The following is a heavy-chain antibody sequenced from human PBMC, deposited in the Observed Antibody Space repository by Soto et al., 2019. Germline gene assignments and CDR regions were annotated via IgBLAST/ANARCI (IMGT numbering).Heavy chain of an antibody. Sequence: ETLSLTCAVSGCSISSSNWWSWVRQPPGKGLEWIGEIYHSGSTNYNPSLKSRVTISVDKSKNQFSLKLSSVTAADTAVYYCARWSRDYYDSSGFYYYYGMDVWGQGTTVTVSS. V-gene: IGHV4-4*02. CDR2: IYHSGST. CDR1: GCSISSSNW. D-gene: IGHD3-22*01. J-gene: IGHJ6*02. CDR3: ARWSRDYYDSSGFYYYYGMDV.